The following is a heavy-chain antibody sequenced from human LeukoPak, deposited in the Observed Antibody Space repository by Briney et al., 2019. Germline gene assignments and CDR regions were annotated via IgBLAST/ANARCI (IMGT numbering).Heavy chain of an antibody. CDR1: GGSISSYY. V-gene: IGHV4-4*07. CDR2: IYTSGST. D-gene: IGHD3-10*01. Sequence: SETLSHTCTVSGGSISSYYWSWIRQPAGKGLEWIGRIYTSGSTNYNPSLKSRVTMSVDTSKNQFSLKLSSVTAADTAVYYCARESITMVRGVFDYWGQGTLVTVSS. CDR3: ARESITMVRGVFDY. J-gene: IGHJ4*02.